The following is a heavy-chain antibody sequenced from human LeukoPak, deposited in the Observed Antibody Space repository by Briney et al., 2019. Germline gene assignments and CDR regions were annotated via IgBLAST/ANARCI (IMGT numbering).Heavy chain of an antibody. J-gene: IGHJ4*02. CDR3: ARITYGPPDD. CDR2: IYDTGST. CDR1: GGSISSYY. V-gene: IGHV4-59*01. Sequence: SETLTLTCTVYGGSISSYYWSWIRQPPGKGLEWIGYIYDTGSTNYNPSLKRRVTISIDTSKNQFSLNLRSVTAADTAVYYRARITYGPPDDWGQGTLVTVSS. D-gene: IGHD4-17*01.